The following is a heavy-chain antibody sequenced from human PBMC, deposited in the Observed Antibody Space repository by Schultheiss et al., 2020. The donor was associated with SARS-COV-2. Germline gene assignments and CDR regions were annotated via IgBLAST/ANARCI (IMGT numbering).Heavy chain of an antibody. J-gene: IGHJ4*02. D-gene: IGHD2-8*01. CDR3: ARGFPGDCTNGLCPPEDY. CDR2: MNPNSGNR. V-gene: IGHV1-8*01. CDR1: GYTFTIYD. Sequence: ASVKVSCKASGYTFTIYDINWVRQATGQGLEWMGWMNPNSGNRGYAQKFQGRVTMTRNTSISTAYMQLSSLRSEDTAVYYCARGFPGDCTNGLCPPEDYWGQGTLVTVSS.